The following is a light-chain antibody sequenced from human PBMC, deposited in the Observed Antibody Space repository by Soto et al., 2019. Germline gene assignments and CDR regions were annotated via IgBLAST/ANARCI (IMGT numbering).Light chain of an antibody. Sequence: QSVLTQPASVSGSPGQSITISCTGTSSDVGSYDLVSWYQQHPGKAPKFIIYGVRKRPSGVSDRFSGSKSGNTASLTISGLLPEDEADYYCCSYAGSTTHVVFGGGTKLTVL. CDR2: GVR. J-gene: IGLJ2*01. CDR1: SSDVGSYDL. V-gene: IGLV2-23*02. CDR3: CSYAGSTTHVV.